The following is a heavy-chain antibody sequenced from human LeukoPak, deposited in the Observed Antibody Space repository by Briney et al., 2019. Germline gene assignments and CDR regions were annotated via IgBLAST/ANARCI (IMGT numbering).Heavy chain of an antibody. CDR2: INTYTGNT. Sequence: ASVKVSCKASGYTFPSYGVTWVRQAPGQGLEWMGWINTYTGNTNYEQKLQGRVTMTTDTSTNTVYMELRSLRSDDTAVYSCARDGGLGWGSPSYFDYWGQGTLVTVSS. CDR1: GYTFPSYG. J-gene: IGHJ4*02. V-gene: IGHV1-18*01. D-gene: IGHD3-16*01. CDR3: ARDGGLGWGSPSYFDY.